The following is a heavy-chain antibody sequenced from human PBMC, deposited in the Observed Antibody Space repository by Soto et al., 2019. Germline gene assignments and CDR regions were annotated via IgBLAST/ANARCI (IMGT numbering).Heavy chain of an antibody. CDR2: IKQDGSDK. J-gene: IGHJ4*02. D-gene: IGHD6-6*01. V-gene: IGHV3-7*01. CDR3: ARVASSSLADRPLAY. Sequence: PGGSLRLSCAASGFTFSSYWMTWVRQAPGKGLEWVANIKQDGSDKYYVDSVKGRFTISRDNAKNSLFLQMSSLRAEDTAVYYCARVASSSLADRPLAYWGQGTLVTVS. CDR1: GFTFSSYW.